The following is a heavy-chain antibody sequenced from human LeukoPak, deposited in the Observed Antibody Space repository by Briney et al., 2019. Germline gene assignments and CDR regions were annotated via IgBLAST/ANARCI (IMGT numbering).Heavy chain of an antibody. V-gene: IGHV1-8*01. CDR1: GYTFTSYD. CDR2: MNPNSGNT. CDR3: ARGRYSHYYDSSGYEY. Sequence: GASVKVSCKASGYTFTSYDINWVRQATGQGLEWMGWMNPNSGNTGYAQKFQGRVTMTRNTSISTAYMELSSLRSEDKAVYYCARGRYSHYYDSSGYEYWGQGTLVTVSS. D-gene: IGHD3-22*01. J-gene: IGHJ4*02.